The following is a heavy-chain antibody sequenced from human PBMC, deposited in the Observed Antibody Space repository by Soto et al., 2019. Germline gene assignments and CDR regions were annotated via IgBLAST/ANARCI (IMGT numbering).Heavy chain of an antibody. CDR2: ISYDGSNK. D-gene: IGHD3-22*01. CDR3: AKEGGYYYPYYFDY. V-gene: IGHV3-30*18. CDR1: GFTFSSYG. J-gene: IGHJ4*02. Sequence: GGSLRLSCAASGFTFSSYGMHWVRQAPGKGLEWVAVISYDGSNKYYADSVKGRFTISRDNSKNTLYLQMNSLRAEDTAVYYCAKEGGYYYPYYFDYWGQGTPVTVSS.